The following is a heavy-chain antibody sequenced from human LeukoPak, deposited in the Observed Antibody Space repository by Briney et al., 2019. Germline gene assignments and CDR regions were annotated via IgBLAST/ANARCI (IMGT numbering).Heavy chain of an antibody. V-gene: IGHV4-59*08. D-gene: IGHD6-19*01. J-gene: IGHJ4*02. CDR2: IYNSVST. CDR3: ARLTGWYGRGYCDY. CDR1: GGSPSSFY. Sequence: TLSPTCPLSGGSPSSFYWSWIRQPAGNGLEWIGYIYNSVSTNYNPSLKSRVTISVDPSKNQLSMNLSSVSAEDTAVYYCARLTGWYGRGYCDYWGEGTLVTVSS.